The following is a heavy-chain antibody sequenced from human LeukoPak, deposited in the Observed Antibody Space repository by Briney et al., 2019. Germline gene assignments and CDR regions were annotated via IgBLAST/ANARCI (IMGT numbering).Heavy chain of an antibody. J-gene: IGHJ4*02. CDR3: VRDRWYSSGAFDY. V-gene: IGHV3-48*03. CDR2: ISSSGSTI. CDR1: GFTFSTYE. Sequence: GGSLRLSCAAPGFTFSTYEMNWVRQAPGKGLEWVSYISSSGSTIYYADSVKGRFTISRDNAKNSLYLQMNSLRAEDTAVYYCVRDRWYSSGAFDYWGQGTLVTVSS. D-gene: IGHD6-19*01.